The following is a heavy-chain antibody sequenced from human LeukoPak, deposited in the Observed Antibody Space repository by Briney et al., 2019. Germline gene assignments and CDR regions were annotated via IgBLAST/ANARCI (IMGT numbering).Heavy chain of an antibody. J-gene: IGHJ3*02. Sequence: GRSLRLSCAASGFTFSSYGMHWVRQAPGKGLEWVAVIWYDGSNKYYADSVKGRFTISRDNSKNTLYLQMNSLRAEDTAVYYCAKESTIFGVVHDAFDIWGQGTMVTVSS. CDR2: IWYDGSNK. D-gene: IGHD3-3*01. V-gene: IGHV3-33*06. CDR1: GFTFSSYG. CDR3: AKESTIFGVVHDAFDI.